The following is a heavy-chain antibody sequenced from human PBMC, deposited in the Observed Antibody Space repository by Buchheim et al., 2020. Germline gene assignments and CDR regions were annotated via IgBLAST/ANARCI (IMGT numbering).Heavy chain of an antibody. CDR2: IYYSGST. V-gene: IGHV4-39*01. CDR1: GGSISSSSYY. CDR3: ARLGLVNTDLFDY. D-gene: IGHD3-9*01. J-gene: IGHJ4*02. Sequence: QLQLQESGPGLVKPSETLSLTCTVSGGSISSSSYYWGWVRQPPGQGLEWIGRIYYSGSTYYNPSLKSRITISVDPSKNHFPLKLNSVTAADTAVYYCARLGLVNTDLFDYWGQGTL.